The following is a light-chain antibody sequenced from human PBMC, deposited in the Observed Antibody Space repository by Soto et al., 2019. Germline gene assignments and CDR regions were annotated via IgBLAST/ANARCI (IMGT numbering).Light chain of an antibody. CDR2: IAS. J-gene: IGKJ1*01. Sequence: DIQMTQSPSTLSASVGDRVTITCRASQSVSTWLAWYQQKPGKAPQVLISIASTLESGVPSRFSGSGSGTEFTLTISSLQPDDFATYYCQQYNSHSPWTFGQGTKVEIK. CDR1: QSVSTW. CDR3: QQYNSHSPWT. V-gene: IGKV1-5*03.